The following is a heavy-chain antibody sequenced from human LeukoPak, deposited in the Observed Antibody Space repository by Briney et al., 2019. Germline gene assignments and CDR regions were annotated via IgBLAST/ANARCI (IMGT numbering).Heavy chain of an antibody. CDR3: ASNYDSSGYQASQFDY. D-gene: IGHD3-22*01. J-gene: IGHJ4*02. V-gene: IGHV1-69*04. Sequence: KVSCKAPGGTFSSYAISWVRQAPGQGLEWMGRIIPILGIANYAQKFQGRVTITADKSTSTAYMELSSLRSEDTAVYYCASNYDSSGYQASQFDYWGQGTLVTVSS. CDR2: IIPILGIA. CDR1: GGTFSSYA.